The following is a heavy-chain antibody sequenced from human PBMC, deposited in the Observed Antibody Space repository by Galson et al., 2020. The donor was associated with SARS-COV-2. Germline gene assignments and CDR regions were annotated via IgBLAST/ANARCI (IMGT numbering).Heavy chain of an antibody. Sequence: ETSETLSLTCAVYGGSLSGYYWSWIRQPPGKGLEWIGEIDDSGNTTYSPSLKSRVTISEDTSKNQFSLKLTSVTAADTAVYYCARVVTRFLEVPAATYSFDSWCQGTLVTVSS. D-gene: IGHD2-2*01. J-gene: IGHJ4*02. CDR3: ARVVTRFLEVPAATYSFDS. V-gene: IGHV4-34*01. CDR2: IDDSGNT. CDR1: GGSLSGYY.